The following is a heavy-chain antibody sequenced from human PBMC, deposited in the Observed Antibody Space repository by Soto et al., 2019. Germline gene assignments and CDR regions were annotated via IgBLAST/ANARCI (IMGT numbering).Heavy chain of an antibody. J-gene: IGHJ5*02. D-gene: IGHD3-10*01. Sequence: PSETLSLTCTVSGGSISSYYWSWIRQPPGKGLEWIGYIYYSGSTNYNPSLKSRVTISVDTSKNQFSLKLSSVTAADTAVYYCARATIARRLDPWGQGTLVTVSS. CDR1: GGSISSYY. CDR3: ARATIARRLDP. V-gene: IGHV4-59*01. CDR2: IYYSGST.